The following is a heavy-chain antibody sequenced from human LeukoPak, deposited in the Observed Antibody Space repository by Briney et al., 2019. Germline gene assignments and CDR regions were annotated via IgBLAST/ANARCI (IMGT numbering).Heavy chain of an antibody. CDR1: GYTFTGYY. J-gene: IGHJ4*02. Sequence: ASVKVSCKASGYTFTGYYIHWVRQAPGQGLEWMGWINPTSFGTKYEQKFQGRVTMTRDTSISTDYMELSDLRSDDTALYYCTKSTTTPRVFDYWGQGVLVTVSS. D-gene: IGHD4-17*01. CDR3: TKSTTTPRVFDY. V-gene: IGHV1-2*02. CDR2: INPTSFGT.